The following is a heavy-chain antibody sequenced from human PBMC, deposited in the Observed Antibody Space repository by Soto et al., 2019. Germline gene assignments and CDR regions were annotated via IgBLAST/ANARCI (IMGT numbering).Heavy chain of an antibody. Sequence: GGSLRLSCAASGFTFSSYEMNWVRQAPGKGLEWVSYISSGSTIYYADSVKGRFTISRDNAKNSLYLQMDSLRAEDTAVYYCARDPLLYYDFWSGYYGSPPQSSGMDVWGQGTTVTSP. CDR1: GFTFSSYE. CDR2: ISSGSTI. D-gene: IGHD3-3*01. CDR3: ARDPLLYYDFWSGYYGSPPQSSGMDV. J-gene: IGHJ6*02. V-gene: IGHV3-48*03.